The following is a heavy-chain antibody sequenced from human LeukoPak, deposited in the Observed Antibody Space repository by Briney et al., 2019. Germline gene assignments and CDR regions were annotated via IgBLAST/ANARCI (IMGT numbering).Heavy chain of an antibody. CDR3: ARQISENKDY. J-gene: IGHJ4*01. V-gene: IGHV4-59*05. CDR1: GVSISGYY. Sequence: SETLSLTCTVSGVSISGYYWIGIRQSPGRGLEWIGSVFYRDSFSYGGTTFYNPSLQNRVSISVDTSKNAFSLKLTSVTAADTAVYFCARQISENKDYWGHGTLVAVSS. D-gene: IGHD1/OR15-1a*01. CDR2: VFYRDSFSYGGTT.